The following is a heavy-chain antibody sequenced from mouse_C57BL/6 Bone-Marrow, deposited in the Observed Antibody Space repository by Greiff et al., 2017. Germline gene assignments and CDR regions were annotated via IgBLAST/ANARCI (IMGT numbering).Heavy chain of an antibody. V-gene: IGHV5-17*01. CDR2: ISSGSSTI. Sequence: DVHLVESGGGLVKPGGPLKLSCAASGFTFSDYGMHWVRQAPEKGLEWVAYISSGSSTIYYADTVKGRFTISRDNAKNTLFLQMTSLRSEDTAMYYCARGDYDAAWFAYWGQGTLVTVSA. CDR1: GFTFSDYG. J-gene: IGHJ3*01. CDR3: ARGDYDAAWFAY. D-gene: IGHD2-4*01.